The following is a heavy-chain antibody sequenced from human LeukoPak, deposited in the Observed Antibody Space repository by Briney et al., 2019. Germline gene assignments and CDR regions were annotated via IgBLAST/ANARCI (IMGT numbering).Heavy chain of an antibody. CDR2: INSDGSST. V-gene: IGHV3-74*01. CDR3: ARGFTIFGVATLYYFDY. Sequence: GGSLRLSCAASGFTFSSYWMHWVRQAPGKGLVWVSRINSDGSSTSYADSVKGRFTISRDNAKNTLYLQMNSLRAEDTAVYYCARGFTIFGVATLYYFDYWGQGTLVTVSS. J-gene: IGHJ4*02. CDR1: GFTFSSYW. D-gene: IGHD3-3*01.